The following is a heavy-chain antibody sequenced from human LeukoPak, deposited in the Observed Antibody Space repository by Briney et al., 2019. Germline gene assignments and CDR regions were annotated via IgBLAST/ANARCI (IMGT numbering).Heavy chain of an antibody. D-gene: IGHD1-26*01. V-gene: IGHV3-74*01. CDR3: ARESSVGAHKAFDY. Sequence: PGGSLRLSXAAPGFTFSSCWMHWVRQAPGKGLVWVSRINSDGSSTSHADSVKGRFTISRDNAKNTLYLQMNSLRAEDTAVYYCARESSVGAHKAFDYWGQGTLVTVSS. CDR2: INSDGSST. J-gene: IGHJ4*02. CDR1: GFTFSSCW.